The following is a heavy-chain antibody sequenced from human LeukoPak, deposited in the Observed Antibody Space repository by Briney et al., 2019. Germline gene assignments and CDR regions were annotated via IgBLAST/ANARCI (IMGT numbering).Heavy chain of an antibody. CDR3: ARVLSGSWDWFDP. CDR1: GFTFSSYS. J-gene: IGHJ5*02. CDR2: ISSSSSYI. D-gene: IGHD3-22*01. Sequence: GGSLRLSCAASGFTFSSYSMNWVRQAPGKGLEWVSSISSSSSYIYYADSVKGRFTISRDNAKNSLYLQMNSLGAEDTAVYYCARVLSGSWDWFDPWGQGTLVTVSS. V-gene: IGHV3-21*01.